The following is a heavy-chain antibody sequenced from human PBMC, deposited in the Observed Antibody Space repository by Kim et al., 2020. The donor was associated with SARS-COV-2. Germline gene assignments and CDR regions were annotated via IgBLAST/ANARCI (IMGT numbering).Heavy chain of an antibody. CDR2: N. Sequence: NNYHPSLKSRTHINADTSTTPFALKLSSVTAADTAVYYCARGGDVEYFDYWGQGTLVTVSS. V-gene: IGHV4-59*09. J-gene: IGHJ4*02. CDR3: ARGGDVEYFDY. D-gene: IGHD3-16*01.